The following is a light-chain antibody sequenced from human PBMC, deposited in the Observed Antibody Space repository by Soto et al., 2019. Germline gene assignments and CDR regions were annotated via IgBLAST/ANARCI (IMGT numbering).Light chain of an antibody. V-gene: IGKV3-15*01. CDR2: GAS. Sequence: EIVMTQSPATLSVSPGERATLSCRASQSVSSNLAWYQQKPGQAPRLLIYGASTRATGIPAGFSGSGSGTEFTLTISSLQSEDFAVYYCQQYNKWPRTFGQGTKVDIK. J-gene: IGKJ1*01. CDR3: QQYNKWPRT. CDR1: QSVSSN.